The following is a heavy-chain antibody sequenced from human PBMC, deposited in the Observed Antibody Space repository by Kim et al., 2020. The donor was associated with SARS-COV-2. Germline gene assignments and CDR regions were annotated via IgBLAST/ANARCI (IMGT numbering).Heavy chain of an antibody. CDR3: ARDLRIQLWLKGYYGMDV. V-gene: IGHV3-48*03. J-gene: IGHJ6*02. CDR1: GFTFSSYE. CDR2: ISSSGSTI. Sequence: GGSLRLSCAASGFTFSSYEMNWVRQAPGKGLEWVSYISSSGSTIYYADSVKGRFTISRDNAKNSLYLQMNSLRAEDTAVYYCARDLRIQLWLKGYYGMDVWGQGTTVTVSS. D-gene: IGHD5-18*01.